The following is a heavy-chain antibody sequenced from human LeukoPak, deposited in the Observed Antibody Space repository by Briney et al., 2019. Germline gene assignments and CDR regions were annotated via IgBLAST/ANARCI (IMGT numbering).Heavy chain of an antibody. J-gene: IGHJ4*02. D-gene: IGHD6-13*01. V-gene: IGHV3-23*01. CDR3: AKIGYPDY. Sequence: GGSLRLSCAASGFTFRTYAMSWVRQAPGKGLEWFSGISGSGGSTYYADSVKGRFTISRDNSKNTLYLQMNSLRAEDTAVYYCAKIGYPDYWGQGTLVTVSS. CDR2: ISGSGGST. CDR1: GFTFRTYA.